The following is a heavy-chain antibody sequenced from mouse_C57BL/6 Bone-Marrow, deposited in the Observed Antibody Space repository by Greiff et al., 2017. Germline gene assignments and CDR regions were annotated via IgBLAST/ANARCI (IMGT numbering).Heavy chain of an antibody. J-gene: IGHJ4*01. CDR2: IDPANGNT. D-gene: IGHD2-13*01. Sequence: EVQGVESVAELVRPGASVKLSCTASGFNIKNTYMHWVKQRPEQGLEWIGWIDPANGNTKYAPKFQGKATITADTSTNTAYLQRSSLTSEDTAIYYCAAYYGDWYYYAMDYWGQGTSVTVSS. CDR1: GFNIKNTY. CDR3: AAYYGDWYYYAMDY. V-gene: IGHV14-3*01.